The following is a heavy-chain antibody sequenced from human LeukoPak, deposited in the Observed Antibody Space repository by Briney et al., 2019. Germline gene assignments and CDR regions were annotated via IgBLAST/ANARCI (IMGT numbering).Heavy chain of an antibody. Sequence: AGGSLRLSCAASGFTFSNFALSWVRRAPGRGLEWVSSISNAADTKVYADSVKGRFTISRDNSKNTLYLQMNSLRAEDTAVYYCAKDGPHPYYYDSSGYYYDWGQGTLVTVSS. CDR3: AKDGPHPYYYDSSGYYYD. D-gene: IGHD3-22*01. J-gene: IGHJ4*02. V-gene: IGHV3-23*01. CDR1: GFTFSNFA. CDR2: ISNAADTK.